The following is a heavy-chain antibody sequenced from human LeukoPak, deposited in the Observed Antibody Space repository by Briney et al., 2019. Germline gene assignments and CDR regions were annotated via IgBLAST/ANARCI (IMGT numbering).Heavy chain of an antibody. Sequence: PSQTLSLTCTVSGGSISSGGYYWSWIRQPPGKGLEWIGRIYTSGSTNYNPSLKSRVTMSVDTSKNQFSLKLSSVTAADTAVYYCARDRGSSGWYSGWGQGTLVTVSS. J-gene: IGHJ4*02. CDR1: GGSISSGGYY. CDR3: ARDRGSSGWYSG. D-gene: IGHD6-19*01. CDR2: IYTSGST. V-gene: IGHV4-61*02.